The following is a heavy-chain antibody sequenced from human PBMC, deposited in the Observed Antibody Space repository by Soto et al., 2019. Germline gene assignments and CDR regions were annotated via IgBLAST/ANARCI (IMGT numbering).Heavy chain of an antibody. V-gene: IGHV4-59*08. D-gene: IGHD1-26*01. CDR1: GGSISSYY. CDR2: IYYSGST. CDR3: ARHCGATDAFDI. J-gene: IGHJ3*02. Sequence: SETLSLTCTVSGGSISSYYWSWIRQPPGKGLEWIGYIYYSGSTNYNPSLKSRVTISVDTSKNQFPLKLSSVTAADTAVYYCARHCGATDAFDIWGQGTMVTVSS.